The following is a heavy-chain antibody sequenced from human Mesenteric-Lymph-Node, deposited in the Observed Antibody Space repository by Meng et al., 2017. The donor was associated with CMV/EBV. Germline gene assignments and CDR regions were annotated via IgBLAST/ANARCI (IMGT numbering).Heavy chain of an antibody. CDR1: AGSISRYF. J-gene: IGHJ4*02. Sequence: SETLSLTCTVSAGSISRYFWSWIRQPPGKGLEWIGYISYSGSTNYNPSLKSRVTISVDAPKNQFSLKLSSVTAADTAVYCCARDSGRLGYFDYWGQGTLVTVSS. CDR2: ISYSGST. V-gene: IGHV4-59*01. D-gene: IGHD3-10*01. CDR3: ARDSGRLGYFDY.